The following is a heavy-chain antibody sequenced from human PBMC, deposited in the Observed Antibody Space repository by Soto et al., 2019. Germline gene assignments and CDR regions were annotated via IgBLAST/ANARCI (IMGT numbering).Heavy chain of an antibody. V-gene: IGHV4-4*02. CDR1: GGSIGTGNW. CDR2: IYHSGKT. CDR3: ARVGTVSLDY. D-gene: IGHD4-17*01. Sequence: SETLSLTCSVSGGSIGTGNWWSWVRQPPEKGLEWIGEIYHSGKTYYNPSLKSRVTISVDKSKNQFSLNLSSVTAADTAVYYCARVGTVSLDYWGQGTLVTVSS. J-gene: IGHJ4*02.